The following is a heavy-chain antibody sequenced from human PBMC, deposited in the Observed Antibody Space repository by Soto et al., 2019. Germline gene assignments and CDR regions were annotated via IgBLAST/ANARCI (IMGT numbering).Heavy chain of an antibody. Sequence: ETLSLTCAVSGGSISSSNWWSWVRQPPGKGLEWIGEIYHSGSTNYNPSLKSRVTISVDKSKNQFSLKLSSVTAADTAVYYCARDSGSWGWFDPWGQGTLVTVSS. J-gene: IGHJ5*02. CDR3: ARDSGSWGWFDP. D-gene: IGHD6-13*01. V-gene: IGHV4-4*02. CDR1: GGSISSSNW. CDR2: IYHSGST.